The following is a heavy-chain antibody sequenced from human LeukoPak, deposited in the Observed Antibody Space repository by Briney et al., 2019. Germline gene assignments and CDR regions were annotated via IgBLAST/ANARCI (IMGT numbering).Heavy chain of an antibody. D-gene: IGHD1-26*01. Sequence: SETLSLTCTVSGGSISSYYWSWIRQPPGKGLEWIGYIYYSGSTYYNPSLKSRVTISVDTSKNQFSLKLSSVTAADTAVYYCARGGATTTRAVPYFDYWGQGTLVTVSS. CDR2: IYYSGST. CDR1: GGSISSYY. J-gene: IGHJ4*02. CDR3: ARGGATTTRAVPYFDY. V-gene: IGHV4-59*01.